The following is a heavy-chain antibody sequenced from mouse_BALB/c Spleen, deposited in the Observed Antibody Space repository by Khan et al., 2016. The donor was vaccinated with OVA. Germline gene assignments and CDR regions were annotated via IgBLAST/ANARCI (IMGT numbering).Heavy chain of an antibody. Sequence: EVQLQESGPGLVKPSQSLSLTCTVTGYSITSDYAWNWIRQFPGNKLEWMGYISYSGRTSYNPSLKSRISITRDTSKNQFFLQVNSVTPEDTATYYCARSVTITTVVATDFDYWGQGTTLTVSS. CDR3: ARSVTITTVVATDFDY. D-gene: IGHD1-1*01. V-gene: IGHV3-2*02. CDR2: ISYSGRT. J-gene: IGHJ2*01. CDR1: GYSITSDYA.